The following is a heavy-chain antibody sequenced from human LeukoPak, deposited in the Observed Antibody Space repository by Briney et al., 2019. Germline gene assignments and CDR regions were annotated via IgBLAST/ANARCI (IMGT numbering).Heavy chain of an antibody. Sequence: GGSLRLSCAASGFTFSDYYMTWIRQAPGKGLECFSYISETGDTTYYADSVKGRFTISRDNAKNSLYLQMNSLRAEDTALYYCARIESSGSAIDIWGQGTMVTVSS. CDR3: ARIESSGSAIDI. V-gene: IGHV3-11*01. CDR2: ISETGDTT. J-gene: IGHJ3*02. D-gene: IGHD3-22*01. CDR1: GFTFSDYY.